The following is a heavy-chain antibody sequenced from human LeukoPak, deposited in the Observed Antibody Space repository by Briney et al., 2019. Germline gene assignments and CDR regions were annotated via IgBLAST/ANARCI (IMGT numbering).Heavy chain of an antibody. D-gene: IGHD1-26*01. CDR1: GFTFSNYW. CDR2: VSYDGSYK. J-gene: IGHJ4*02. Sequence: GGSLRLSCTASGFTFSNYWMTWVRQAPGKGLEWVAVVSYDGSYKYYADSVKGRFTISRDNSKNTLSLQMNSLRTEDTAVYYCAKGSGSYLESYFDYWGQGTLVTVSS. CDR3: AKGSGSYLESYFDY. V-gene: IGHV3-30*18.